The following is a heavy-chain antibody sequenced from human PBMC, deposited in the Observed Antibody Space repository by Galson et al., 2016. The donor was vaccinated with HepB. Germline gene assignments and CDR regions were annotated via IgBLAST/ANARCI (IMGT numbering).Heavy chain of an antibody. CDR1: GFTFSDYY. J-gene: IGHJ3*01. Sequence: SLRLSCAASGFTFSDYYMSWIRQAPGKGLEWVSYISPTSNDINLADSVVGRFSISRDNAKNSLYLQMNTLGAEDTAVYYCASPSGRFSVHTFDLWGQGTMVTVSS. V-gene: IGHV3-11*06. D-gene: IGHD1-26*01. CDR2: ISPTSNDI. CDR3: ASPSGRFSVHTFDL.